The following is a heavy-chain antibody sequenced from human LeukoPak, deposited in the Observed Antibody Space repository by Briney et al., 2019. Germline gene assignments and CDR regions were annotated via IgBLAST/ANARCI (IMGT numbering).Heavy chain of an antibody. J-gene: IGHJ4*02. CDR3: ATDLSYYDSSGPPYYFDY. CDR2: MYYSGRT. CDR1: GGSISRISYY. V-gene: IGHV4-39*01. Sequence: SETLSLTCSVSGGSISRISYYWGWIRQPPGKGLEWIGSMYYSGRTYYNPSLRTRATISVDTSKKQFSLKLTSVTAADTAVYYCATDLSYYDSSGPPYYFDYWGQGTLVTASS. D-gene: IGHD3-22*01.